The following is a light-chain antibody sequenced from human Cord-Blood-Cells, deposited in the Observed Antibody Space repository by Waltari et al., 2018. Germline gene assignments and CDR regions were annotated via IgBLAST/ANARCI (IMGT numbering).Light chain of an antibody. CDR3: KQYYSTPPT. CDR1: QSVLYSANNKNY. Sequence: DIVMTHSPDSLAVSPGEGATIHCKSSQSVLYSANNKNYLAWYQQNPGLPPKRLIYGASTRDSGVPDRFSGSGSGTDVSRTISSLQAEDVAVYYCKQYYSTPPTFGQGTEVEIK. CDR2: GAS. V-gene: IGKV4-1*01. J-gene: IGKJ1*01.